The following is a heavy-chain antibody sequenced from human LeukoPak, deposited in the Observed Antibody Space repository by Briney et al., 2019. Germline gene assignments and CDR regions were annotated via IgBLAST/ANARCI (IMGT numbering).Heavy chain of an antibody. Sequence: ASVKVSCKASGYTFTGYYMHWVRQVPGQGLEWMGRINPNSGGTNYAQKFQGRVTMTRDTSISTAYMELSRLRSDDTAVYYCAIDLHSSGHLGYWGQGTLVTVSS. D-gene: IGHD3-22*01. CDR1: GYTFTGYY. V-gene: IGHV1-2*06. CDR2: INPNSGGT. J-gene: IGHJ4*02. CDR3: AIDLHSSGHLGY.